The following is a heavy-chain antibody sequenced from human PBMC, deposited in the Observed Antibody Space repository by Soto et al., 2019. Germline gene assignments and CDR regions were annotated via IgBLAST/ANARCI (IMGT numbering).Heavy chain of an antibody. CDR1: GYSFTNYW. CDR3: ARHKEILGWAGELRQGLYYYMDV. D-gene: IGHD6-19*01. V-gene: IGHV5-51*01. Sequence: PGKSLKISCKGSGYSFTNYWIGWVRRMPGKGLEWMGIIYPADSDTRYSPSFQGQVTISVDKSISTAYLQWSSLKASDTAMYFCARHKEILGWAGELRQGLYYYMDVWGKGTTVTVSS. CDR2: IYPADSDT. J-gene: IGHJ6*03.